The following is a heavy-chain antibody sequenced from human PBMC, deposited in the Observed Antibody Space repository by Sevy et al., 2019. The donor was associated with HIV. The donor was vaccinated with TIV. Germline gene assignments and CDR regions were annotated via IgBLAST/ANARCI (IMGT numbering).Heavy chain of an antibody. CDR3: ARGPHYYDSSGYYFEYFQH. D-gene: IGHD3-22*01. J-gene: IGHJ1*01. Sequence: SETLSLTCTVSGGSISSYYWSWIRQPAGKGLEWIGRIYTSGSTNYNPSLKSRVTMSVDTSKNQFSLKLSSVTAADTDVYYCARGPHYYDSSGYYFEYFQHWGQGTLVTVSS. CDR1: GGSISSYY. CDR2: IYTSGST. V-gene: IGHV4-4*07.